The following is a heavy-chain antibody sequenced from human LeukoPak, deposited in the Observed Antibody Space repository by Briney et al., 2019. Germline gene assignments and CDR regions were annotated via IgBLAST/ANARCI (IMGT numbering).Heavy chain of an antibody. V-gene: IGHV4-39*01. CDR1: GGSISSSSYY. D-gene: IGHD5-24*01. Sequence: SETLSLTCTVSGGSISSSSYYWGWIRQPPGKGLEWIGSIYYSGSTYYNPSLKSRVTISVDTSKNQFSLKLSSVTAADTAVYYCARQVTVEMATIIRFDPRGQGTLVTVSS. CDR2: IYYSGST. CDR3: ARQVTVEMATIIRFDP. J-gene: IGHJ5*02.